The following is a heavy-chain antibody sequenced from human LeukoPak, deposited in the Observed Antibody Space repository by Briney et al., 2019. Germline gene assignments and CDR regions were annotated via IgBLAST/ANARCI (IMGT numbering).Heavy chain of an antibody. Sequence: GGSLRLSCAASGFTFSSYAMSWVRQSPGKGLEWVSVISGGSTNTCYSESVRGRFTISRDNSKSSLYLQMNSLRAEDTAVYYCAKRQQLGAFDIWGQGTMVTVSS. CDR3: AKRQQLGAFDI. CDR2: ISGGSTNT. J-gene: IGHJ3*02. CDR1: GFTFSSYA. V-gene: IGHV3-23*01. D-gene: IGHD6-13*01.